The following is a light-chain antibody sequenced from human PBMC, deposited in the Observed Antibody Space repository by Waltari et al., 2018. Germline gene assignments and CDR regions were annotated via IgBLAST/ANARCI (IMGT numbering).Light chain of an antibody. CDR2: GAS. CDR3: QQYSNWPPWT. CDR1: QIVRSSF. J-gene: IGKJ1*01. Sequence: EIVLTQSPGTLSLSPGERATLSCRASQIVRSSFLAWYQQKPGQAPRLLIYGASSRATGIPDRFRGGGSGTDFTLTISRLEPEDVAIYYCQQYSNWPPWTFGQGTTVEIK. V-gene: IGKV3-20*01.